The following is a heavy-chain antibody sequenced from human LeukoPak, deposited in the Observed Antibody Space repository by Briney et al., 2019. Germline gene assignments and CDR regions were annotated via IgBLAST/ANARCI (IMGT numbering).Heavy chain of an antibody. CDR1: GYTFTGYY. CDR2: INPNSGGT. D-gene: IGHD3-22*01. V-gene: IGHV1-2*02. Sequence: ASVKVSCKASGYTFTGYYMHWVRQAPGQGLEWMGWINPNSGGTNYAQKFQGRVTMTTDTSTSTAYMELRSLRSDDTAVYYCARSSMIVVGDPDYWGQGTLVTVSS. J-gene: IGHJ4*02. CDR3: ARSSMIVVGDPDY.